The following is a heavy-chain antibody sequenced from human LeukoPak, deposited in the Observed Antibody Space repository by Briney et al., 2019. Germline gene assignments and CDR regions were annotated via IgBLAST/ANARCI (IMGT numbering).Heavy chain of an antibody. Sequence: SETLSLTCTVSLDSTTSNFWSWVAQAPGKGLEWIGEIHRSGSPNYNPSLQSRVTISIDRSRNQIVLELSSVTAADTAVYYCAREILGGFNPGAYWGQGTLVTVSS. CDR3: AREILGGFNPGAY. CDR1: LDSTTSNF. D-gene: IGHD1-14*01. V-gene: IGHV4-4*02. CDR2: IHRSGSP. J-gene: IGHJ4*02.